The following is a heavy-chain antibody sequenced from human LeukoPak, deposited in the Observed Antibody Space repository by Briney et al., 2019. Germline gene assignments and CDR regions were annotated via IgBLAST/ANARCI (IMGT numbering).Heavy chain of an antibody. V-gene: IGHV1-69*05. CDR2: IIPIFGTA. CDR1: GGTFSSYA. Sequence: GASVKVPCKASGGTFSSYAISWVRQAPGQGLEWMGGIIPIFGTANYAQKFQGRVTITTDESTSTAYMELSSLRSEDTAVYYCAANYYDSSGYHNWFDPWGQGTLVTVSS. CDR3: AANYYDSSGYHNWFDP. J-gene: IGHJ5*02. D-gene: IGHD3-22*01.